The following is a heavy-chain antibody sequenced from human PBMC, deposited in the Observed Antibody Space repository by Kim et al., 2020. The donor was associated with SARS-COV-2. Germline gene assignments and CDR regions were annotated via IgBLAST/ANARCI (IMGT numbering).Heavy chain of an antibody. CDR1: GFTFSSYP. V-gene: IGHV3-21*01. CDR3: ARETDLVYFDY. J-gene: IGHJ4*02. D-gene: IGHD2-15*01. CDR2: ITNDGSHT. Sequence: GGSLRLSCAASGFTFSSYPMNWVRQAPGKGLEWVSSITNDGSHTFYAGSVKGRFTISRDNAKNSLYLEMSSLRAEDTAVYYCARETDLVYFDYWGQEALVTVSS.